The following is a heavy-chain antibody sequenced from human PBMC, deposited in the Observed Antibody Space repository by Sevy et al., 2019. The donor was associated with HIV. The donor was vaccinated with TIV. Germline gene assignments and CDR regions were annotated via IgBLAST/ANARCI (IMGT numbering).Heavy chain of an antibody. D-gene: IGHD2-15*01. CDR1: AGSFSGYY. CDR2: ISQSGST. CDR3: AIRSGGHYFDY. V-gene: IGHV4-34*01. Sequence: SETLSLTCAVYAGSFSGYYWSWIRQPPGKGLEWIAEISQSGSTNYNPSLKSRVTISVATSKNQFSLKLSSVTAADTAVYYCAIRSGGHYFDYWGQGTLVTVSS. J-gene: IGHJ4*02.